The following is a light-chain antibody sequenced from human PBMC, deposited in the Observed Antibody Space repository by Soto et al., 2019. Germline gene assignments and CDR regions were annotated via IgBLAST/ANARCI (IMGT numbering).Light chain of an antibody. J-gene: IGKJ1*01. CDR1: QGISSY. V-gene: IGKV1-8*01. Sequence: AIRMTQSPSSLSASTGDRFTITCRASQGISSYLAWYQQKPGKAPKLLIYAASTLQSGVPSRFSGSGSGTDFTLTISCLQSEDFATYYCQQYYSYSWTFGQGTKVDIK. CDR2: AAS. CDR3: QQYYSYSWT.